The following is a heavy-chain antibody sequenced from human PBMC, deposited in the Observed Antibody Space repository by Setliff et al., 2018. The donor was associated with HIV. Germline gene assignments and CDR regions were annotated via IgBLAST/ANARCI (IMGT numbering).Heavy chain of an antibody. D-gene: IGHD3-22*01. CDR3: ARHSGLGGYYSPFDY. CDR2: IYYSGSS. CDR1: GGSIKSSSDY. Sequence: SETLSLTCTVSGGSIKSSSDYWGWIRQPPGKGLEWIGTIYYSGSSYYNPSLKSRVTISVDTSKNQFSLKLSSVTAADTTVYYCARHSGLGGYYSPFDYWGPGTLVTVSS. J-gene: IGHJ4*02. V-gene: IGHV4-39*01.